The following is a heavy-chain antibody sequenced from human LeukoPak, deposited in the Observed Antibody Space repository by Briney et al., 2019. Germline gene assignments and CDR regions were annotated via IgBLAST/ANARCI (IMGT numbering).Heavy chain of an antibody. CDR3: ARDWSRSSGFFGPPAN. CDR1: GGTFSSYA. V-gene: IGHV1-69*05. D-gene: IGHD3-22*01. CDR2: IIPIFGTA. Sequence: SVKVSCKASGGTFSSYAISWLRQAPGQGLEWMGGIIPIFGTANYAQKFQGRVTNTTDESTSTAYMELSSLRSEDTAVYYCARDWSRSSGFFGPPANWGQGTLVTVSS. J-gene: IGHJ4*02.